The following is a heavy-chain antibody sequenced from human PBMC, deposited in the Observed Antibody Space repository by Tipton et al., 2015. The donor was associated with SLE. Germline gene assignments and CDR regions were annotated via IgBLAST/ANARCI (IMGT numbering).Heavy chain of an antibody. Sequence: QSGAEAKKPGASVKVSCKASGYTFTSYGISWARQAPGQGLVWMGWISAYNGNTNYGQKLKGRVTMTTDTSTTTAYVELRSLRSDDTAESYSACETPGKSYGYPSIWSIELWARGTLVNVSS. CDR2: ISAYNGNT. D-gene: IGHD5-18*01. CDR3: ACETPGKSYGYPSIWSIEL. CDR1: GYTFTSYG. J-gene: IGHJ2*01. V-gene: IGHV1-18*01.